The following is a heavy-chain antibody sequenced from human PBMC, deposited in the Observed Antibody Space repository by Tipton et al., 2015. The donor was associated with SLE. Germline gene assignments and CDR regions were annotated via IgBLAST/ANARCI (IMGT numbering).Heavy chain of an antibody. CDR2: ISSTSNYI. CDR3: ARDGGTTVTN. J-gene: IGHJ4*02. D-gene: IGHD4-17*01. Sequence: SLRLSCAASGFTFSSYSMNWVRQAPGKGLEWVSSISSTSNYIYYADSVKGRFTISRDNAKNSLYLQMNSLRAEDTAVYYCARDGGTTVTNWGQGTLVTVSS. CDR1: GFTFSSYS. V-gene: IGHV3-21*04.